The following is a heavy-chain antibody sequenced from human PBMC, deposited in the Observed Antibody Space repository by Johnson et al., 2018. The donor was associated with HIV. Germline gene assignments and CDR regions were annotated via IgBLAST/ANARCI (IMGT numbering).Heavy chain of an antibody. Sequence: QEQLVESGGCVVRPGGSLRLSCAASGLTFDDYGMSWVRQAPGKGLEWVAVISCDGSNTYYADSVKGRFTISRDNSKNTLYLQMNSLRAEDTAVYYCAKSPLGRLREGAFDIWGQGTMVTVSS. CDR3: AKSPLGRLREGAFDI. D-gene: IGHD7-27*01. CDR1: GLTFDDYG. J-gene: IGHJ3*02. CDR2: ISCDGSNT. V-gene: IGHV3-30*18.